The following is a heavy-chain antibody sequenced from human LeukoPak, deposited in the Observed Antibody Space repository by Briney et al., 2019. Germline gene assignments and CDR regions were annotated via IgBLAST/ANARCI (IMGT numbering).Heavy chain of an antibody. J-gene: IGHJ4*02. CDR2: IRSKAYGGTT. V-gene: IGHV3-49*04. Sequence: PGGSLRLSCTASGFTFGDYVMSWVRQAPGKGLEWVGFIRSKAYGGTTKNAASVKGRFTISRDDSKSIVYLQMNSLKTEDTAVYYCIRDRVGWTWGSYYFDYWGQGTLVTVSS. CDR1: GFTFGDYV. D-gene: IGHD3-16*01. CDR3: IRDRVGWTWGSYYFDY.